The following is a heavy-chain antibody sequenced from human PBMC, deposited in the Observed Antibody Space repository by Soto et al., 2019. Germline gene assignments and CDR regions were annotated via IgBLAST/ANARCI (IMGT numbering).Heavy chain of an antibody. J-gene: IGHJ4*02. CDR3: VIHDSRLSLVH. CDR2: IGLYHTLT. V-gene: IGHV1-18*04. CDR1: GYTFIDYG. Sequence: QIPMVQSGPELKEPGASVKVSCKTSGYTFIDYGIDWVRQAPGQGLQWMGWIGLYHTLTKYTPQFQDRLTITSDTSTRTVFMELRGLRSDDTATYYCVIHDSRLSLVHWGPGTRIAVSS. D-gene: IGHD3-16*01.